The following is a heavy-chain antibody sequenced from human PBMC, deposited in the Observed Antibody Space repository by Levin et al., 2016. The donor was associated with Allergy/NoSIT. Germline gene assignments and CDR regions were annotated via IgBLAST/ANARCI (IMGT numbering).Heavy chain of an antibody. J-gene: IGHJ4*02. CDR1: GSTFSSYA. Sequence: GESLKISCAASGSTFSSYAMHWVRQAPGKGLEWVAVISYDGSNKYYAASVKGRFSISRDNSKNTLYLQMNSLRAEDTAVYYCARVFIRFMVVTAIDYWGLGTLVTVSS. CDR3: ARVFIRFMVVTAIDY. D-gene: IGHD2-21*02. V-gene: IGHV3-30*04. CDR2: ISYDGSNK.